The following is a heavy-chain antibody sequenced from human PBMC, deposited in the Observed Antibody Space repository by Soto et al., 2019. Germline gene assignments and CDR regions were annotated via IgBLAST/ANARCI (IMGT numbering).Heavy chain of an antibody. CDR1: GYMFTGYY. CDR3: ATDRVAFDM. CDR2: INPKSGGT. D-gene: IGHD3-22*01. Sequence: ASVKVSCKASGYMFTGYYIHRVRQAPGQGLEWMGWINPKSGGTKYAEKFQGRVSMTGDTSITTAYLELSSLTSDDTAVYYCATDRVAFDMWGQGTKVTVSS. J-gene: IGHJ3*02. V-gene: IGHV1-2*02.